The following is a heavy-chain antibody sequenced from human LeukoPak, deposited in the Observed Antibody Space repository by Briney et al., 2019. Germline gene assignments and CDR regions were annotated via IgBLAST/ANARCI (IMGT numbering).Heavy chain of an antibody. D-gene: IGHD1-26*01. CDR2: INHSGST. J-gene: IGHJ6*03. CDR3: ARDRASGSYLYYYYYMDV. CDR1: GGSFSGYY. Sequence: PSETLSLTCAVYGGSFSGYYWSWIRQPPGKGLEWIGEINHSGSTNYNPSLKSRVTISVDTSKNQLSLKLSSVTAADTAVYYCARDRASGSYLYYYYYMDVWGKGTTVTVSS. V-gene: IGHV4-34*01.